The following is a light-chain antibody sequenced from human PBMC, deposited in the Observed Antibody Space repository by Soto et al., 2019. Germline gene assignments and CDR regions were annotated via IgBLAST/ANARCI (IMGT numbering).Light chain of an antibody. Sequence: DIHMTQSPSTLSASVGDRVSITCRASQNINIWLAWYQQKPGKAPKFLISDASSLKSGVPSRFSGTGSGTEFTRTISGVQPDDFATYYCQQYHDYALTFGPGTKVEIK. J-gene: IGKJ1*01. CDR2: DAS. V-gene: IGKV1-5*01. CDR1: QNINIW. CDR3: QQYHDYALT.